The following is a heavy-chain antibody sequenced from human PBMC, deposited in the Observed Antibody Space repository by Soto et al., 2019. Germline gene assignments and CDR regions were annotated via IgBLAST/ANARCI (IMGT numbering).Heavy chain of an antibody. CDR3: AKDLSPRNGGNFHPDY. V-gene: IGHV3-30*18. D-gene: IGHD2-21*01. CDR2: ISYDGSNK. J-gene: IGHJ4*02. Sequence: PGGSLRLSCAASGFTFISYGMHWVRQAPGKGLEWVAVISYDGSNKYYADSVKGRFTISRDNSKNTLYLQMNSLRAEDTAVYYCAKDLSPRNGGNFHPDYWGQGTLVTVSS. CDR1: GFTFISYG.